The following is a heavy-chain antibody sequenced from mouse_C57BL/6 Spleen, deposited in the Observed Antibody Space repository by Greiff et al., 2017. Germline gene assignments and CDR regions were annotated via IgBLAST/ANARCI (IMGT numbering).Heavy chain of an antibody. CDR2: IYPGDGDT. J-gene: IGHJ4*01. D-gene: IGHD1-1*01. CDR3: ASSLYGSSSYAMDY. CDR1: GYAFSSYW. Sequence: QVQLQQSGAELVKPGASVKISCKASGYAFSSYWMNWVKQRPGKGLEWIGQIYPGDGDTTYNGKLKGKATLTDDKSSSTASMQLSSLTSEDSAVYFCASSLYGSSSYAMDYWGQGTSVTVSS. V-gene: IGHV1-80*01.